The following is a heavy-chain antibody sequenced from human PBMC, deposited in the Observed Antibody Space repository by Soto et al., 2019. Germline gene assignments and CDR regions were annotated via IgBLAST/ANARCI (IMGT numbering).Heavy chain of an antibody. V-gene: IGHV1-2*02. D-gene: IGHD6-19*01. CDR2: INPHSGGT. CDR1: GYTFSGYY. Sequence: QEQLVQSGAEVKKPGASVKVSCRASGYTFSGYYLHWVRQPPGQGLEWMGWINPHSGGTNFAQNFEDRVTMTGDPSINTAHMEPSGLRSVDTPVYFCASDGAFSPEAVAAACHWCLDLWGRGTLVTVSS. J-gene: IGHJ2*01. CDR3: ASDGAFSPEAVAAACHWCLDL.